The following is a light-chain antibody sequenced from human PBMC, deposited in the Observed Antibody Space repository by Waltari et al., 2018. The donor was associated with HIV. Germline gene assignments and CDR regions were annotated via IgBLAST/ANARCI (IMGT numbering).Light chain of an antibody. CDR2: DVT. J-gene: IGLJ1*01. V-gene: IGLV2-14*03. Sequence: ALTQPASVSGSPGQSLTIACSGSSRDVCASRYLYWYQQHSGEVPKVLLYDVTQRMNGGYSRFSGTTSGNTASLTISVLQVEDEAEYYCSSYAGDHTYVFGSGTMVTVL. CDR3: SSYAGDHTYV. CDR1: SRDVCASRY.